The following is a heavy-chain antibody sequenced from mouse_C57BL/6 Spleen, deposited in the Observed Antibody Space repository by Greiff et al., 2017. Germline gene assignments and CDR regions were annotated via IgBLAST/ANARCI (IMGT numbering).Heavy chain of an antibody. V-gene: IGHV1-55*01. J-gene: IGHJ4*01. CDR2: IYPGSGST. Sequence: QVQLQQPGAELVKPGASVKMSCKASGYTFTSYWITWVKQRPGQGLEWIGDIYPGSGSTNYNEKFKSKATLTVDKSSSTAYMQLSSLTSEDSAVYYCARDTTVVATPDYAMDYWGQGTSVTVSS. CDR3: ARDTTVVATPDYAMDY. D-gene: IGHD1-1*01. CDR1: GYTFTSYW.